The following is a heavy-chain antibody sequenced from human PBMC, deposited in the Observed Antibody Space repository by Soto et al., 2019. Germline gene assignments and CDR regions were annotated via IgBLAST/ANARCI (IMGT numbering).Heavy chain of an antibody. D-gene: IGHD6-25*01. CDR2: INPANGKI. CDR3: ARDPYSSGWHHDAIDL. Sequence: ASVKVSCKTSGYSFISNSMHWVRQAPGQGLEWMGWINPANGKIKYSQNFQGRVTITGDTSASTGYMELSSLRSEDTAVYFCARDPYSSGWHHDAIDLWG. CDR1: GYSFISNS. V-gene: IGHV1-3*01. J-gene: IGHJ3*01.